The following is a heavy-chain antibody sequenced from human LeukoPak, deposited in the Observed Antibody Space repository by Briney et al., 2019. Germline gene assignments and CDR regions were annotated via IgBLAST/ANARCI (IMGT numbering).Heavy chain of an antibody. D-gene: IGHD6-19*01. Sequence: GESLKISCQNSGYSFTSFWIGWVRQVPGKGLEWVGFIYPADSDTRYSPSFQGQVTLSADKSISTAYLEWSSLKASDTAVYYCARLRNSGWSYFEYWGQGTLVTVS. V-gene: IGHV5-51*01. CDR1: GYSFTSFW. CDR2: IYPADSDT. J-gene: IGHJ4*02. CDR3: ARLRNSGWSYFEY.